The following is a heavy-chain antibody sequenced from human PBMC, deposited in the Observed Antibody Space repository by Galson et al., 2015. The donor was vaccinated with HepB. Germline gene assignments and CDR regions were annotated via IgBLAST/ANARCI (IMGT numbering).Heavy chain of an antibody. CDR2: IWYDGSNK. V-gene: IGHV3-33*01. D-gene: IGHD6-13*01. J-gene: IGHJ4*02. CDR1: GFTFSSYG. CDR3: ARDGPTGYSSSWYNFYFGY. Sequence: SLRLSCAASGFTFSSYGMHWVRQAPGKGLEWVAVIWYDGSNKYYADSVKGRFTISRDNSKNTLYLQMNSLRAEDTAVYYCARDGPTGYSSSWYNFYFGYWGQGTLVTVSS.